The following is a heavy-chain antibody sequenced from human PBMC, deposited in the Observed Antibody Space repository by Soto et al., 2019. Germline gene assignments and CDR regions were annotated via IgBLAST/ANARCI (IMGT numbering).Heavy chain of an antibody. Sequence: ASVKVSCKASGYTFTSYDINWVRQATGQGLEWMGWMSPNSGNTGYAQKFQGRVTMTRNTSISTAYMELSSLRSEDTAVYYCARMRGQVDVFDIWGKGTMVPVSS. V-gene: IGHV1-8*01. CDR1: GYTFTSYD. J-gene: IGHJ3*02. CDR2: MSPNSGNT. CDR3: ARMRGQVDVFDI.